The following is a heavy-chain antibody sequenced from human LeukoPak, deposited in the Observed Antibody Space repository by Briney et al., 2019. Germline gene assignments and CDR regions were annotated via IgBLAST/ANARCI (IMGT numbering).Heavy chain of an antibody. CDR2: ISWNGGSP. CDR3: ARGYTYGVDY. V-gene: IGHV3-20*04. J-gene: IGHJ4*02. D-gene: IGHD5-18*01. Sequence: GGSLRLSCAASGFTFDDYGMSWVRQAPGKGLEWVSGISWNGGSPGYANSVEGRFTISRDNARNSLYLQMNSLRGEDTAFYYCARGYTYGVDYWGPGTLVTVSS. CDR1: GFTFDDYG.